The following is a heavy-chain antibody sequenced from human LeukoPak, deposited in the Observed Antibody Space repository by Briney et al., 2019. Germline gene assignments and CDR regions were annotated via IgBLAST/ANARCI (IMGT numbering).Heavy chain of an antibody. CDR3: ATDLIVGPTTDLDY. D-gene: IGHD1-26*01. CDR1: GYTFTGYY. Sequence: ASVKVSCKASGYTFTGYYMHWVRQAPGQGLEWMGGFDPKGGGTIYAQNFQGRVTLTEDTSTDTAYMELSSLRSEDTAVYYCATDLIVGPTTDLDYWGQGTLVTVSS. J-gene: IGHJ4*02. CDR2: FDPKGGGT. V-gene: IGHV1-24*01.